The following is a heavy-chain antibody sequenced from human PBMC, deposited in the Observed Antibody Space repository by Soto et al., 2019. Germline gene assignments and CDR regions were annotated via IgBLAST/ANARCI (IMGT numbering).Heavy chain of an antibody. CDR1: GGTFSSYA. D-gene: IGHD2-15*01. CDR2: IIPIFGTA. CDR3: ALALGYCSGGSCYRKIPYYFDY. V-gene: IGHV1-69*13. Sequence: SVKVSCKASGGTFSSYAISWVRQAPGQGLEWMGGIIPIFGTANYAQKFQGRVTITADESTSTAYMELSSLRSEDTAVYYCALALGYCSGGSCYRKIPYYFDYWGQGTLVTVPQ. J-gene: IGHJ4*02.